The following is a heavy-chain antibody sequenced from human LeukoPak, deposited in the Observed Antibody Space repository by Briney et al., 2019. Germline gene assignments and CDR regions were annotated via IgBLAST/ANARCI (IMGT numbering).Heavy chain of an antibody. D-gene: IGHD2-15*01. Sequence: GRSLRLSCAASGFTFSSYAMSWVRQAPGKGLEWVSAISGSGGSTYYADSGKGRFTISRDNSKNTLYLQMNSLRAEDTAVYYCAKDRVVVVAAPYDYWGQGTLVTVSS. V-gene: IGHV3-23*01. CDR2: ISGSGGST. CDR3: AKDRVVVVAAPYDY. CDR1: GFTFSSYA. J-gene: IGHJ4*02.